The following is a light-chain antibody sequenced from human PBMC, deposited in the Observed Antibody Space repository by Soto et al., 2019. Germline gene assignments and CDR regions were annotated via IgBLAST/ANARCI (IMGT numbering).Light chain of an antibody. V-gene: IGKV3-20*01. CDR3: QQFDTSPPST. CDR1: QSVSSSY. Sequence: EIVLTQSPCTLYISPWERATLSCMASQSVSSSYLAWYQQKPGQAPRLLIYGASSRATGIPDRFSGSGSGTDFTLTISRLEPGDFAVYYCQQFDTSPPSTFGQGTRLEIK. J-gene: IGKJ5*01. CDR2: GAS.